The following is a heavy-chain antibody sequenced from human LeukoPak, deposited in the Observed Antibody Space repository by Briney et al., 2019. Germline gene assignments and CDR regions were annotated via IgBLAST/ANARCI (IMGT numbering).Heavy chain of an antibody. CDR1: GYTFTSYG. Sequence: ASVKVSCKASGYTFTSYGISWVRQAPGQGLEWMGWISAYNGNTNYAQKLQGRVTMTTDISTSTAYMELRSLRSDDTAVYYCARGYVDTAMEYYFDYWGQGTLVTVSS. CDR2: ISAYNGNT. CDR3: ARGYVDTAMEYYFDY. V-gene: IGHV1-18*04. D-gene: IGHD5-18*01. J-gene: IGHJ4*02.